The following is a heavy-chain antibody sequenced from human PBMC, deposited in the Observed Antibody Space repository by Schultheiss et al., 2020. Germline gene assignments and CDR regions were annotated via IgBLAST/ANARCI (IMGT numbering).Heavy chain of an antibody. J-gene: IGHJ6*03. CDR2: ISGSGGST. D-gene: IGHD3-3*01. V-gene: IGHV3-23*01. CDR1: GFTFSSYA. CDR3: ARVEVRGFGVVTNYYYYYMDV. Sequence: GESLKISCAASGFTFSSYAMSWVRQAPGKGLEWVSAISGSGGSTYYADSVKGRFTISRDNAKNSLYLQMNSLRAEDTAVYYCARVEVRGFGVVTNYYYYYMDVWGKGTTVTVSS.